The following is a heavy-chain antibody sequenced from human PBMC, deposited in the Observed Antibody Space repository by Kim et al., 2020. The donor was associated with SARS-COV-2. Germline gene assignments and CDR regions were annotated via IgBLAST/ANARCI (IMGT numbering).Heavy chain of an antibody. Sequence: GSTYYHPSLKSRFTITLDTSKNQFSLKLSSVTAADTAVYYCARLSVYFDYWGQGTLVTVSS. V-gene: IGHV4-39*01. J-gene: IGHJ4*02. CDR2: GST. CDR3: ARLSVYFDY.